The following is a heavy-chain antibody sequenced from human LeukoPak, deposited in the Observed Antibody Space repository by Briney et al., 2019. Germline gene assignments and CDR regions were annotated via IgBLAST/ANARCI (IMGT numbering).Heavy chain of an antibody. V-gene: IGHV4-31*03. J-gene: IGHJ5*02. CDR2: IYYSGST. CDR1: GGSISSGGYY. D-gene: IGHD3-10*01. CDR3: ARARKYGSGSLNWFDP. Sequence: ASETLSLTCTVSGGSISSGGYYWSWIRQHPGKGLEWIGYIYYSGSTYYNPSPKSRVTISVDTSKNQFSLKLSSVTAADTAVYYCARARKYGSGSLNWFDPWGQGTLVTVSS.